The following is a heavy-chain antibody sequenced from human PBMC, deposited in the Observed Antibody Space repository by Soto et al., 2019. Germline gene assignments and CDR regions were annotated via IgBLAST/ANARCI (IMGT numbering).Heavy chain of an antibody. V-gene: IGHV3-15*07. CDR1: GITFIYAW. D-gene: IGHD3-9*01. CDR2: IKSQAGGGTI. CDR3: TTPYYDSLTGYSHDY. J-gene: IGHJ4*02. Sequence: GGSLRLSCAASGITFIYAWMDWVRQAPGKRLEWVGRIKSQAGGGTIDYAAPVKGRFTISRDDSKNTLYLQMNSLKTEDTAMYYCTTPYYDSLTGYSHDYWGQGTLVTVSS.